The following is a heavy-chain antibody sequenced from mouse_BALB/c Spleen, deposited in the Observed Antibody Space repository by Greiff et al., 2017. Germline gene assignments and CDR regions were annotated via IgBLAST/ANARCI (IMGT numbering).Heavy chain of an antibody. Sequence: VQLVESGPGLVAPSQSLSITCTVSGFSLTDYGVSWIRQPPGKGLEWLGGIWGGGSTYYNSALKSRLSISKDNSKSQVFLKMNSLQTDDTAMYYCAKPALYEDAMDYWGQGTSVTVSS. V-gene: IGHV2-6-5*01. D-gene: IGHD2-12*01. CDR3: AKPALYEDAMDY. J-gene: IGHJ4*01. CDR1: GFSLTDYG. CDR2: IWGGGST.